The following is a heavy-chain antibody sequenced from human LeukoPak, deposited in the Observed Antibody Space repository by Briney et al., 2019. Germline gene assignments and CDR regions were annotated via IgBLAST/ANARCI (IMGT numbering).Heavy chain of an antibody. CDR3: ASGGLGDSSGYGY. V-gene: IGHV3-66*01. CDR2: IYSGGST. Sequence: GGSLRLSCAASGFTFSNYAMTWVRQAPGKGLEWVSVIYSGGSTYYADSVKGRFTISRDNSENTLYLQMNSLRAEDTAVYYCASGGLGDSSGYGYWGQGTLVTVSS. D-gene: IGHD3-22*01. J-gene: IGHJ4*02. CDR1: GFTFSNYA.